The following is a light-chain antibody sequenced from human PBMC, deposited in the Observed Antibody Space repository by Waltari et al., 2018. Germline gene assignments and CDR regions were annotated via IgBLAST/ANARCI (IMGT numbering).Light chain of an antibody. Sequence: QAVVTQPTSLSASPGASVSLTCTLRSGVNVGTYTIYWYQQKPGSPPRFLLRYRSDSEKKQGSGVRSRFSGFKDASANRGILLISGLQSEDEADYYCMIWYSSTWVFGGGTRLTVL. V-gene: IGLV5-45*01. CDR1: SGVNVGTYT. CDR3: MIWYSSTWV. J-gene: IGLJ3*02. CDR2: YRSDSEK.